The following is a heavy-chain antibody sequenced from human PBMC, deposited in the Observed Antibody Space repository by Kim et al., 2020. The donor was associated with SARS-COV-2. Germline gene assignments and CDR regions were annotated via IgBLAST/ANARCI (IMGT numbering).Heavy chain of an antibody. CDR3: ARGDGRLGFDY. Sequence: GGSLRLSCAASGFIFSSYSMIWVRQAPGRGLEWVSSMSSTSTYIYYADSVKGRFTISRDNAKNSLYLQINSLRAEDTAVYYCARGDGRLGFDYWGQGTLVTVSS. J-gene: IGHJ4*02. CDR1: GFIFSSYS. CDR2: MSSTSTYI. V-gene: IGHV3-21*01.